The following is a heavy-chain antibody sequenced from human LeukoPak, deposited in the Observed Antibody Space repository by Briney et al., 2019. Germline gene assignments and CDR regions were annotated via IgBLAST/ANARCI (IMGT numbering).Heavy chain of an antibody. V-gene: IGHV3-73*01. Sequence: HAGGSLRLSCAASGFDFSGFYMHWVRQASVRGLEWVGLIRSKPSSYTTVYAASVKGRFTISRDDSKNTAYLQMNSLKAEDTAVYYCTRQDCSGGSCSYVDYWGQGTLVTVSS. CDR2: IRSKPSSYTT. D-gene: IGHD2-15*01. CDR3: TRQDCSGGSCSYVDY. J-gene: IGHJ4*02. CDR1: GFDFSGFY.